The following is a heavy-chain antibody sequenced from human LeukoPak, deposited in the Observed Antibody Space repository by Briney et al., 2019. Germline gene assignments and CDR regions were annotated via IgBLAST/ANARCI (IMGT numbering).Heavy chain of an antibody. D-gene: IGHD3-22*01. CDR3: ARGKTYYDISKDAFDI. V-gene: IGHV4-61*01. CDR2: IYYSGST. J-gene: IGHJ3*02. Sequence: SETLSLTCNVSGGSISRGSYFWGWVRQPPGKGLEWIGYIYYSGSTNYNPSLKSRVTISVDTSKNQFSLKLSSVTAADTAVYYCARGKTYYDISKDAFDIWGQGTMVTVSS. CDR1: GGSISRGSYF.